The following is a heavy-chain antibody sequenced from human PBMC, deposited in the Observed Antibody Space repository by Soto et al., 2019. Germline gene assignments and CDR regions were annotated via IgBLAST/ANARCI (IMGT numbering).Heavy chain of an antibody. CDR2: IYHSGNT. V-gene: IGHV4-31*03. D-gene: IGHD2-2*02. J-gene: IGHJ4*02. CDR3: ARARFQVLYGKPYFDS. Sequence: SETLSLTCTVSGGSITTGGSYWSWIRQHPGKGLEWIGNIYHSGNTYYNPSLKSRLTISVDTSKNHFSLMVDSVTAADTAVYYCARARFQVLYGKPYFDSWGQGTLVTV. CDR1: GGSITTGGSY.